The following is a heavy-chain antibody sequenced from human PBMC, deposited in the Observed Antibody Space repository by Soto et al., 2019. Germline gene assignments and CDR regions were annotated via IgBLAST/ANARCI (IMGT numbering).Heavy chain of an antibody. CDR1: GFTFSNNA. V-gene: IGHV3-23*01. CDR3: AKESDSPYYGMDV. Sequence: GGSLRLSCAASGFTFSNNAMTWVRQAPGKGLEWVSIVSGDSATTYYADSVKGRFTISRDNSKNTLYLQMNSLRAEDTAVYYCAKESDSPYYGMDVWGQGTTVTVSS. D-gene: IGHD3-3*01. CDR2: VSGDSATT. J-gene: IGHJ6*02.